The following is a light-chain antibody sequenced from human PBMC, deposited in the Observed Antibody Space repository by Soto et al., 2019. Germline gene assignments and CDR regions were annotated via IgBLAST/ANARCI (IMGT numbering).Light chain of an antibody. CDR3: CSYARSSTFV. CDR2: EAT. Sequence: QSALTQPPSVSGSPGQSVTISCSGTSNDVGSFNLVSWYQQHPGKVPKLMIYEATKRPSGVSNRFSGSKSGNTASMTISGLQAEDEADYYCCSYARSSTFVFGRGTKVTVL. CDR1: SNDVGSFNL. V-gene: IGLV2-23*01. J-gene: IGLJ2*01.